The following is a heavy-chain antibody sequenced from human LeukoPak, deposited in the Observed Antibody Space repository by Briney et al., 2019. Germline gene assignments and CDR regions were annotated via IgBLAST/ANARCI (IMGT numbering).Heavy chain of an antibody. CDR1: GYTFTGYY. CDR3: ARSGVYYYDRGALDY. D-gene: IGHD3-22*01. CDR2: INPNSGGT. V-gene: IGHV1-2*02. Sequence: ASVKVSCKASGYTFTGYYMHWVRQAPGQGLEWMGWINPNSGGTNYAQKFQGRVTMTRDTSISTAYMELSRLRSDDTAVYCCARSGVYYYDRGALDYWGQGTLVTVSS. J-gene: IGHJ4*02.